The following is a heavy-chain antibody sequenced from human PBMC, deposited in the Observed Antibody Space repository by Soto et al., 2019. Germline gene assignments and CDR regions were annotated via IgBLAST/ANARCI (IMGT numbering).Heavy chain of an antibody. D-gene: IGHD3-3*01. Sequence: GGSVRLSCAASGFTFSSYAMSWVRQAPGKGLEWVSAISGSGGSTYYADSVKGRFTISRDNSKNTLYLQMNSLRAEDTAVYYCAKDIYDFWSGSPNWFDPWGQGTLVTVSS. CDR1: GFTFSSYA. V-gene: IGHV3-23*01. CDR3: AKDIYDFWSGSPNWFDP. CDR2: ISGSGGST. J-gene: IGHJ5*02.